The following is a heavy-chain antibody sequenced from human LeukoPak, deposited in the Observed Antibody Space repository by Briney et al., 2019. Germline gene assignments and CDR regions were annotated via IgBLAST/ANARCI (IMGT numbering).Heavy chain of an antibody. V-gene: IGHV3-33*08. Sequence: PGGSLRLSCAASGFTFSSYGMHWVRQAPGKGLEWVAVIWNDGSNKNYGDSVKGRFTISRDNSMNTLYLQMNSLRAEDTAVYYCARDRGNSPFDLWGRGTLVTVSS. J-gene: IGHJ2*01. CDR3: ARDRGNSPFDL. CDR1: GFTFSSYG. CDR2: IWNDGSNK. D-gene: IGHD3-10*01.